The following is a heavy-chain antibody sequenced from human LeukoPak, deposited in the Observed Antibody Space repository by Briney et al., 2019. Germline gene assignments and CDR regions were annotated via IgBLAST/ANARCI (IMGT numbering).Heavy chain of an antibody. CDR1: GFTFSSYW. Sequence: GGSLRLSCAASGFTFSSYWMHWVRQAPGKGLVWVSRINSDGSSTSYADSVKGRFTISRDNAKNTLYLQMNSLRAEDTAVYYCARDRVDTAPSIWYYYYYGMDVWGKGTTVTVSS. CDR3: ARDRVDTAPSIWYYYYYGMDV. V-gene: IGHV3-74*01. D-gene: IGHD5-18*01. J-gene: IGHJ6*04. CDR2: INSDGSST.